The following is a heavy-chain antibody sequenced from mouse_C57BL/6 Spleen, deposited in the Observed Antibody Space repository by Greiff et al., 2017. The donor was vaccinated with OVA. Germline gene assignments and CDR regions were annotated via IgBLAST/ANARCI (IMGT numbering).Heavy chain of an antibody. V-gene: IGHV1-69*01. CDR3: ARSGTGTDYCDD. CDR2: IDPSDSYT. D-gene: IGHD4-1*01. CDR1: GYTFTSYW. Sequence: QVQLQQPGAELVMPGASVKLSCKASGYTFTSYWMHWVRQRPGQGLEWIGEIDPSDSYTNYNQKFKGKSTLTVDKSSSTAYMQLSSLTSEDSAVDYCARSGTGTDYCDDWGQGTTLTVAS. J-gene: IGHJ2*01.